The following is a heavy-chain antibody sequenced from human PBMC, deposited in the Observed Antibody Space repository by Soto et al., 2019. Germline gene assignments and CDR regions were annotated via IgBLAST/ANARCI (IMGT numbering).Heavy chain of an antibody. J-gene: IGHJ3*02. D-gene: IGHD3-22*01. V-gene: IGHV4-31*03. CDR1: GGSISSGGYY. CDR3: ATYYYYDSSGSRSDAFDI. Sequence: SETLSLTCTVPGGSISSGGYYWSWIRQHPGKGLEWIGYIYYSGSTYYNPSLKSRVTISVDTSKNQFSLKLSSVTAADTAVYYCATYYYYDSSGSRSDAFDIWGQWTLVTVSS. CDR2: IYYSGST.